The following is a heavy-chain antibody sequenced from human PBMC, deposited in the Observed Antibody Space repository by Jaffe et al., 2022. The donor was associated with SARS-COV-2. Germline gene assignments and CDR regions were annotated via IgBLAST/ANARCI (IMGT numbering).Heavy chain of an antibody. CDR2: IIPIFGTA. CDR1: GGTFSSYA. J-gene: IGHJ5*02. V-gene: IGHV1-69*01. Sequence: QVQLVQSGAEVKKPGSSVKVSCKASGGTFSSYAISWVRQAPGQGLEWMGGIIPIFGTANYAQKFQGRVTITADESTSTAYMELSSLRSEDTAVYYCARDPSPRTIFGVVIPNWFDPWGQGTLVTVSS. D-gene: IGHD3-3*01. CDR3: ARDPSPRTIFGVVIPNWFDP.